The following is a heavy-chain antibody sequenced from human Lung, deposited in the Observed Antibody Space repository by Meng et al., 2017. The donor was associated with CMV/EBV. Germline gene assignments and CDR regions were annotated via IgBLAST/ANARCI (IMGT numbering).Heavy chain of an antibody. CDR2: IYHSGST. Sequence: TXSLTXXVSGGSICSSNWWSWVRQPPGKGLEWIGGIYHSGSTNYNPSLKSRVTISVDKSKNQFSLKLSSVTAADTAVYYCARDGAAGPANYYYYYGMVVWGQGXTVTVSS. CDR3: ARDGAAGPANYYYYYGMVV. CDR1: GGSICSSNW. D-gene: IGHD6-13*01. V-gene: IGHV4-4*02. J-gene: IGHJ6*02.